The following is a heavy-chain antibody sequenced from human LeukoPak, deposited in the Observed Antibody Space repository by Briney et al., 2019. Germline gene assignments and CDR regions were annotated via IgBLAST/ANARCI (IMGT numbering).Heavy chain of an antibody. V-gene: IGHV3-30*18. D-gene: IGHD3-16*01. CDR1: GYTFTGHY. CDR2: ISYDGSNK. Sequence: SCKASGYTFTGHYMHWVRQAPGKGLEWVAVISYDGSNKYYADSVKGRFTISRDNSKNTLYLQMNSLRAEDTAVYYCAKDLPPPFGFDYWGQGTLVTVSS. J-gene: IGHJ4*02. CDR3: AKDLPPPFGFDY.